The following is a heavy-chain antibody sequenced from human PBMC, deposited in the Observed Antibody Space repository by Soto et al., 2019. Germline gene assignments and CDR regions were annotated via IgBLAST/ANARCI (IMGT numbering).Heavy chain of an antibody. J-gene: IGHJ3*02. CDR3: VSSRTAVFGDALDI. V-gene: IGHV4-59*03. D-gene: IGHD3-3*01. CDR2: IXXXGXA. CDR1: GDSLKNHY. Sequence: SETLFLTCSVSGDSLKNHYWAWIRHSPGKGLEWXGXIXXXGXAXXXPXXEXRVTISLDTSKNQFSLKLRSVTAADTAVYYCVSSRTAVFGDALDIWALGTMVTVSS.